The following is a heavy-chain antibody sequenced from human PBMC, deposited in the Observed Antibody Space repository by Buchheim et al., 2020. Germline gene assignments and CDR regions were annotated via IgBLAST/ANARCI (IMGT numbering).Heavy chain of an antibody. D-gene: IGHD6-19*01. CDR1: GFTFSSYG. CDR2: IWYDGSNK. CDR3: ARDGVAVAGNYYYSGMDV. Sequence: QVQLVESGGGVVQPGRSLRLSCAASGFTFSSYGMHWVRQAPGKGLEWVAVIWYDGSNKYYADSVKGRFTISRDNSKNTLYLQMNSLRAEDTAVYYCARDGVAVAGNYYYSGMDVWGQGTT. J-gene: IGHJ6*02. V-gene: IGHV3-33*01.